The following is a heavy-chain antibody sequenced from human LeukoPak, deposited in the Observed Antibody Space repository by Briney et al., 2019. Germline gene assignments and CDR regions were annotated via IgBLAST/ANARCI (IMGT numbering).Heavy chain of an antibody. J-gene: IGHJ6*02. V-gene: IGHV4-30-2*01. CDR1: GGSISSGGYY. CDR2: IYHSGST. CDR3: AREWQVDTAMVTLYYYYGMDV. D-gene: IGHD5-18*01. Sequence: PSQTLSLTCTVSGGSISSGGYYWSWIRQPPGKGLEWIGYIYHSGSTYYNPSLKSRVTISVDTSKNQFSLKLSSVTAADTAVYYCAREWQVDTAMVTLYYYYGMDVWGQGTTVTVSS.